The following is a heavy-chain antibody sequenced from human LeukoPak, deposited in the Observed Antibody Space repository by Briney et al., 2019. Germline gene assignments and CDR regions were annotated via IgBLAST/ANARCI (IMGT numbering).Heavy chain of an antibody. CDR1: GGSISSGGYY. Sequence: SETLSLTCTVSGGSISSGGYYWSWIRQHPGKGLEWIGYIYYSGSTYYNPPLKSRVTISVDTSKNQFSLKLSSVTAADTAVYYCARDMERYYYDFWSGYETTYNWFDPWGQGTLVTVSS. CDR2: IYYSGST. CDR3: ARDMERYYYDFWSGYETTYNWFDP. D-gene: IGHD3-3*01. J-gene: IGHJ5*02. V-gene: IGHV4-31*03.